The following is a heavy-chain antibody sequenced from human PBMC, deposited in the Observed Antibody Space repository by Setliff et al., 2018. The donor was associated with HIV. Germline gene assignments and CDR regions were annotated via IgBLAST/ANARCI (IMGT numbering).Heavy chain of an antibody. V-gene: IGHV4-38-2*02. CDR2: IHHSGGA. Sequence: SETLSLTCTVSGSPISSDYYWGWLRQSPGKGPEWIGSIHHSGGAYYNPSLRSRVTMSVDTSKNQLSLRLTSMTAADSAVYYCARPYISSSLSTPFDNWGQGTLVTVSS. CDR1: GSPISSDYY. D-gene: IGHD6-13*01. J-gene: IGHJ4*02. CDR3: ARPYISSSLSTPFDN.